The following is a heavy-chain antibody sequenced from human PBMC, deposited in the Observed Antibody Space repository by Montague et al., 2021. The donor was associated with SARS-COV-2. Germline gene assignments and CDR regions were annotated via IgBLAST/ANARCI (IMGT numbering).Heavy chain of an antibody. J-gene: IGHJ3*02. D-gene: IGHD1/OR15-1a*01. CDR2: ISSDGGVN. CDR3: ARDSEQLPPGAFDI. V-gene: IGHV3-30*04. CDR1: GFKFNSYP. Sequence: SLRLSCAASGFKFNSYPMHWVRQTPGKGLEWVAVISSDGGVNYSLDSVXGRFTISRDNSKNTLFLEMHSLRAEDTAVYYCARDSEQLPPGAFDIWGQGTVVTVSS.